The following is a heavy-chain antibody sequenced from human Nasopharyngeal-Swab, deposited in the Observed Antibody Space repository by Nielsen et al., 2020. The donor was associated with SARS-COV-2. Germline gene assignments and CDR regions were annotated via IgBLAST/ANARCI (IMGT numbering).Heavy chain of an antibody. J-gene: IGHJ3*02. CDR2: INAGNGNT. CDR3: ARDPSYSSGWSYHAFDI. V-gene: IGHV1-3*01. CDR1: GYTFTSYA. D-gene: IGHD6-19*01. Sequence: ASVKVSCKASGYTFTSYAMHWVRQAPGQRLEWMGWINAGNGNTKYSQKFQGRVTITRDTSASTAYMELSSLRSEDTAVYYCARDPSYSSGWSYHAFDIWGQGTMVTVSS.